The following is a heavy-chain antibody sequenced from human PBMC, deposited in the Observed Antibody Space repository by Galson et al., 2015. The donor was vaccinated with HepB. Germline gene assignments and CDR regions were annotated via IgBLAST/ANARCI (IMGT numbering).Heavy chain of an antibody. CDR2: ISSSGSTI. CDR3: ARSGVSIVGATIWFDP. CDR1: GFTFSDYY. D-gene: IGHD1-26*01. V-gene: IGHV3-11*01. Sequence: SLRLSCAASGFTFSDYYMSWIRQAPGKGLEWVSYISSSGSTIYYADSVKGRFTVSRDNAKNSLYLQMNSLRAEDTAVYYCARSGVSIVGATIWFDPWGQGTLVTVSS. J-gene: IGHJ5*02.